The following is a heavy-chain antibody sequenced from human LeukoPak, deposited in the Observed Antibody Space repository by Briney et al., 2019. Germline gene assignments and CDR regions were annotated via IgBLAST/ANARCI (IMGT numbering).Heavy chain of an antibody. D-gene: IGHD1-26*01. Sequence: GGSLRLSCAASGFTFSNDWMHWVRQAPGKGLVWVSRINTDGSTTTYADSVKGRFTISRDNAKNTLYLQMNSLRVEDTAVYYCERGRGGSYHYWGQGTLVTVSS. J-gene: IGHJ4*02. CDR3: ERGRGGSYHY. V-gene: IGHV3-74*01. CDR2: INTDGSTT. CDR1: GFTFSNDW.